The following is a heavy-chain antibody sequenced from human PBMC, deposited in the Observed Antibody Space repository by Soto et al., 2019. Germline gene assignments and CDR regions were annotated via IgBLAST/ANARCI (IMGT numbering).Heavy chain of an antibody. CDR2: ISSSSTI. J-gene: IGHJ6*02. V-gene: IGHV3-48*02. D-gene: IGHD3-3*01. Sequence: GGSLRLSCAASGFTFSSYSMNWVRQAPGKGLEWVSYISSSSTIYYADSVKGRFTISRDNAKNSLYLQMNSLRDEDTAVYYCARGNYDFWSGYLYYYYGMDVWGQGTTVTVSS. CDR1: GFTFSSYS. CDR3: ARGNYDFWSGYLYYYYGMDV.